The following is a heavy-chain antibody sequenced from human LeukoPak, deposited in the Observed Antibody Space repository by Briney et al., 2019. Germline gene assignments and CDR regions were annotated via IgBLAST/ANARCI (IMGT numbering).Heavy chain of an antibody. Sequence: PGGSLRLSCAASGFTFSSYAMSWVRQAPGKGLEWVSAIIGSGGSTYYADSVKGRFTISRDNSKNTLYLQMNSLRAEDTAVYYCAKADYYYDSSGPLGYWGQGTLVTVSS. CDR1: GFTFSSYA. CDR2: IIGSGGST. V-gene: IGHV3-23*01. D-gene: IGHD3-22*01. J-gene: IGHJ4*02. CDR3: AKADYYYDSSGPLGY.